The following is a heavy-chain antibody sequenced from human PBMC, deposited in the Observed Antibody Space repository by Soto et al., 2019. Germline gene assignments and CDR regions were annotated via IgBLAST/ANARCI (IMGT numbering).Heavy chain of an antibody. CDR2: ISPSGGTT. D-gene: IGHD3-22*01. V-gene: IGHV3-23*01. CDR3: AKGHYYYDSSGYRHFDS. J-gene: IGHJ4*02. CDR1: GFTFSSYA. Sequence: EVQLLDSGGGLVQPGGSLRLSCAASGFTFSSYAMSWVRQAPGKGLEWVSTISPSGGTTYFADSVKGRFTISRDKSKNTLYLQMPSLRAEDTAIYYCAKGHYYYDSSGYRHFDSWGQGTLVTVSS.